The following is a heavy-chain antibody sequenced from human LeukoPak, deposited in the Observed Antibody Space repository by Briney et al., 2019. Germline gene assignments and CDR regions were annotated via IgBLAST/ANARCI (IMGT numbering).Heavy chain of an antibody. Sequence: GESLKISCKGSGYTFTDYWIVWVRQMPGKGLEYMGVISPGDSDTSYSPSFQGQVTISADKSISTACLQWSSLKASDTAMYYCARLFDSGSWTNFDYWGQGTLVTVSS. V-gene: IGHV5-51*01. J-gene: IGHJ4*02. CDR3: ARLFDSGSWTNFDY. CDR2: ISPGDSDT. D-gene: IGHD6-13*01. CDR1: GYTFTDYW.